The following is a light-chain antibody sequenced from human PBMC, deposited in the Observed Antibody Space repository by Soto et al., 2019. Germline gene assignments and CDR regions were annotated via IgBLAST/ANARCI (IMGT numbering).Light chain of an antibody. CDR1: QSISSY. J-gene: IGKJ1*01. V-gene: IGKV3-11*01. CDR3: QQLTDWPPQWT. CDR2: DAS. Sequence: EVVLTQSQDTLSLPPGERATLSCRASQSISSYLAWYQQKPGQAPRLLIYDASSRATGIPARFSGSGSGTDFTLTISSLEPEDFAVYYCQQLTDWPPQWTFGKGTKVEIK.